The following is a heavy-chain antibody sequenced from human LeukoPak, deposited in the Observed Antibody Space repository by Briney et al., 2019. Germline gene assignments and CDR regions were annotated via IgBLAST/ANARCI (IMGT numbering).Heavy chain of an antibody. D-gene: IGHD4-17*01. CDR2: INHSGST. CDR1: GGSFSGSY. V-gene: IGHV4-34*01. J-gene: IGHJ5*02. Sequence: PSETLSLTCAVYGGSFSGSYWSWIRQPPGKGLEWIGEINHSGSTNYNPSLKSRVTISVDTSKNQFSMKLSSVTAADTAVYYCARPLTTVTTSGFDPWGQGTLVTVSS. CDR3: ARPLTTVTTSGFDP.